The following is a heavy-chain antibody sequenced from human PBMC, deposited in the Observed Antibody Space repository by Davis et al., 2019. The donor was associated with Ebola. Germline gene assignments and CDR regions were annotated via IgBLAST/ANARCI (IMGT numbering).Heavy chain of an antibody. V-gene: IGHV3-33*01. J-gene: IGHJ6*02. CDR3: ARDSGGAGSYCSSTSCYHGMDV. D-gene: IGHD2-2*01. Sequence: GESLKISCAASGFTFSSYGMHWVRQAPGKGLEWVAVIWYDGSNKYYADSVKGRFTISRDNSKNTLYLQMNSLRAEDTAVYYCARDSGGAGSYCSSTSCYHGMDVWGQGTTVTVSS. CDR1: GFTFSSYG. CDR2: IWYDGSNK.